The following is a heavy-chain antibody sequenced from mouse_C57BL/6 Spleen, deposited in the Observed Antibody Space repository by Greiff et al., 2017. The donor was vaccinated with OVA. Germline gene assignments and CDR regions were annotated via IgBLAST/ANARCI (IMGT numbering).Heavy chain of an antibody. CDR1: GFTFSDYG. CDR3: ASGANWGFDY. J-gene: IGHJ2*01. V-gene: IGHV5-17*01. D-gene: IGHD4-1*01. Sequence: EVQLQESGGGLVKPGGSLKLSCAASGFTFSDYGMHWVRQAPEKGLEWVAYISSGSSTIYYADTVKGRFTISRDNAKNTLFLQMTSLRSEDTAMYYCASGANWGFDYWGQGTTLTVSS. CDR2: ISSGSSTI.